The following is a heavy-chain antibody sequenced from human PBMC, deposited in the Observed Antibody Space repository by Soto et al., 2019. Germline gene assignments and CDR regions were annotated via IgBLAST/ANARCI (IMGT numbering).Heavy chain of an antibody. V-gene: IGHV3-64D*06. CDR3: AKPPDYNWNDY. Sequence: GGSLRLSCSASGFTFSMYAMHWVRQAPGKGLEYVSSISTNGGSTHYADSVKGRFTISRDNSKNTQYLQMSSLRADDTAVYYCAKPPDYNWNDYWGQGTLVTAPQ. J-gene: IGHJ4*02. CDR2: ISTNGGST. D-gene: IGHD1-20*01. CDR1: GFTFSMYA.